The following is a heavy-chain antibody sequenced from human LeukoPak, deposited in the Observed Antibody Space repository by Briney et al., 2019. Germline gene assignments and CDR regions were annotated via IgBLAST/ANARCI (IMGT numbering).Heavy chain of an antibody. CDR3: ARECLFGVERPPPGYYYYYMDV. V-gene: IGHV1-46*01. Sequence: ASVKVSCKASGYNFTTYYMHWVRQAPGQGLEWMGIINPSGGSKRYAQKFQGRVTMTRDTSTSTVYMELSSLRSEDTAVYYCARECLFGVERPPPGYYYYYMDVWGKGTTVTVSS. D-gene: IGHD3-3*01. CDR2: INPSGGSK. CDR1: GYNFTTYY. J-gene: IGHJ6*03.